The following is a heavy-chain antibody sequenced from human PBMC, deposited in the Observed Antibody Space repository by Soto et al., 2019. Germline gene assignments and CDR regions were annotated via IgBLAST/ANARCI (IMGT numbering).Heavy chain of an antibody. V-gene: IGHV3-7*05. CDR3: ARDPLLYCSSGRGYVGDTFDI. J-gene: IGHJ3*02. Sequence: EVQLVESGGGLVQPGGSLRLSCAASGFTFNNYWMSWVRQAPGKGLEWVANIKQDGSEKYYVDSVKGRFTISRDNANNSLYLQMNGLRAEDTAVYYCARDPLLYCSSGRGYVGDTFDIWGQGTMVTVSS. CDR1: GFTFNNYW. CDR2: IKQDGSEK. D-gene: IGHD2-2*01.